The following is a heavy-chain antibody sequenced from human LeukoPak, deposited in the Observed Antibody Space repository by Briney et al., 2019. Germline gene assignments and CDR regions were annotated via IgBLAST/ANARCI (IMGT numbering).Heavy chain of an antibody. CDR2: INHSGST. D-gene: IGHD1-14*01. V-gene: IGHV4-34*01. J-gene: IGHJ4*02. Sequence: SETLSLPCAVYGGSFSGYYWSWIRHPPGKGLEWIGEINHSGSTNYNPSLKSRVTISVDTSKNQFSLKLSSVTAADTAVYYCARAHREIDCWGQGTLVTVSS. CDR3: ARAHREIDC. CDR1: GGSFSGYY.